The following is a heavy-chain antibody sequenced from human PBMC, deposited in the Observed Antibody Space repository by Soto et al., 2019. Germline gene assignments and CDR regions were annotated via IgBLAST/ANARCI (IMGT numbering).Heavy chain of an antibody. CDR3: AKEGGRGYCSGGSRYSGGWDV. V-gene: IGHV3-66*01. J-gene: IGHJ6*04. CDR1: GVTVGINY. CDR2: IYSGDST. D-gene: IGHD2-15*01. Sequence: GGSLILSCAASGVTVGINYMSWVRQAPGKGLEWVAVIYSGDSTYYADSVKGRFTISRDNSKNTLNLQMNSLRAEDTAVYYCAKEGGRGYCSGGSRYSGGWDVWGKGTTVTVSS.